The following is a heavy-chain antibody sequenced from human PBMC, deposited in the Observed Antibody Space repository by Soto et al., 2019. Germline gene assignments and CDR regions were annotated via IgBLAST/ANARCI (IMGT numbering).Heavy chain of an antibody. CDR2: IGTAGDT. CDR3: ARSSGSHYPSFHY. Sequence: ESGGGLVQPGGSLRLSCTASGFTFDSYDMHWVRQATGKGLEWVSVIGTAGDTYYAGSVKGRFSISRENAKNSLYLQMNSLRAGDTAVYYCARSSGSHYPSFHYWGQGTLVTVSS. CDR1: GFTFDSYD. V-gene: IGHV3-13*01. J-gene: IGHJ4*02. D-gene: IGHD3-10*01.